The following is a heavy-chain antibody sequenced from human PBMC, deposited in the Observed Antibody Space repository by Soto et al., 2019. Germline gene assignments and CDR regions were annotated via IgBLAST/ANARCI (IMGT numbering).Heavy chain of an antibody. CDR3: ARAVSDDYGDYPLDY. CDR2: IYYSGST. J-gene: IGHJ4*02. CDR1: GGSISSYY. D-gene: IGHD4-17*01. V-gene: IGHV4-59*01. Sequence: SETLSLTCTVSGGSISSYYWSWIRQPPGKGLEWIGYIYYSGSTNYNPSLKSRVTISVDTSKNQFSLKLSSVTAADTAVYYCARAVSDDYGDYPLDYWGQGTLVTVSS.